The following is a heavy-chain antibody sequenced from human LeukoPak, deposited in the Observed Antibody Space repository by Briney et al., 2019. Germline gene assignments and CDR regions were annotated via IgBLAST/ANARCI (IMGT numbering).Heavy chain of an antibody. Sequence: GGSLRLSCAASGFPFGNYGMNWVRQAPGKGLEWVSTITTGGATYYSDSVKGRFAISKDNSLKTVSLQMNTLRAEDTAVYSCTSTGPGSGLSRYYFDFRGPGTRVSVSS. D-gene: IGHD6-19*01. CDR3: TSTGPGSGLSRYYFDF. CDR2: ITTGGAT. CDR1: GFPFGNYG. J-gene: IGHJ4*02. V-gene: IGHV3-23*01.